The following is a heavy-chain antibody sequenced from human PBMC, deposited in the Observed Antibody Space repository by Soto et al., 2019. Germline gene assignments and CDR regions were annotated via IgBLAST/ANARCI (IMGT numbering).Heavy chain of an antibody. Sequence: QVQLVQSGAEVKKPGASVKVSCKASGYTFTSYYMHWVRQAPGQGLEWMGIINPSGGSTSYAQKFQGRVTMTRDTSTSKDYMELSSLRSEDTAVYYCARARDSRGYAFDIWGQGTMVTVSS. CDR2: INPSGGST. CDR1: GYTFTSYY. J-gene: IGHJ3*02. CDR3: ARARDSRGYAFDI. D-gene: IGHD3-22*01. V-gene: IGHV1-46*01.